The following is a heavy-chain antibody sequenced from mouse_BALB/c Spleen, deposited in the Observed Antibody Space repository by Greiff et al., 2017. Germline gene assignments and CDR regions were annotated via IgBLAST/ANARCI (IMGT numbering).Heavy chain of an antibody. J-gene: IGHJ2*01. D-gene: IGHD1-1*02. CDR2: INPGSGGT. V-gene: IGHV1-54*03. Sequence: QVQLKESGAELVRPGTSVKVSCKASGYAFTNYLIEWVKQRPGQGLEWIGVINPGSGGTNYNEKFKGKATLTADKSSSTAYMQLSSLTSDDSAVYFCASYYGNYWGQGTTLTVSS. CDR1: GYAFTNYL. CDR3: ASYYGNY.